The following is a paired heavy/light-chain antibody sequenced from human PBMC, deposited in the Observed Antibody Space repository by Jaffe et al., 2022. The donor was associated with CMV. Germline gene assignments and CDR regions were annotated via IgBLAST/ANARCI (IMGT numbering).Heavy chain of an antibody. CDR3: AKDGIISDPGWFDP. D-gene: IGHD3-10*01. Sequence: EVQLVETGGGLIQPGGSLRLSCAASGFTVSNNYMSWVRQAPGKGLEWVSVIYGGGSTYYADSVKGRFILSRDNSKNTLYLQMNSLRVEDAAIYYCAKDGIISDPGWFDPWGQGTLVTVSS. CDR1: GFTVSNNY. V-gene: IGHV3-53*02. CDR2: IYGGGST. J-gene: IGHJ5*02.
Light chain of an antibody. J-gene: IGLJ3*02. Sequence: QVVLTQSPSASASLGASVKLTCTLSSGHSSYTIAWHQQQPEKGPRYLMKLNSDGSHFKGDGIPDRFSGSSSGAERYLTISSLQSDDEAVYYCQTWGTGIRVFGGGTKLTVL. CDR3: QTWGTGIRV. CDR1: SGHSSYT. V-gene: IGLV4-69*01. CDR2: LNSDGSH.